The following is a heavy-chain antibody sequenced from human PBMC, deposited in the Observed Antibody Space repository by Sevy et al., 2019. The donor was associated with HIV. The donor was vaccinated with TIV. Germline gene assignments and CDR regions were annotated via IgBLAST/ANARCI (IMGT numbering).Heavy chain of an antibody. D-gene: IGHD6-13*01. CDR3: AKGSAAAAVLDV. Sequence: GGSLRLSCAASGFTFSRFGMHWVRQAPGKGLVWLAVISYDTKTKHFADSLKGRIAISRDNTKNTVDLQINSRRVEDTAVYYCAKGSAAAAVLDVWGRGTLVTVSS. CDR2: ISYDTKTK. V-gene: IGHV3-30*18. J-gene: IGHJ4*02. CDR1: GFTFSRFG.